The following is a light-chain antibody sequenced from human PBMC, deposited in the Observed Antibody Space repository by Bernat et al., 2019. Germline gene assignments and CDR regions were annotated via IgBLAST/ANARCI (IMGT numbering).Light chain of an antibody. CDR1: SSDVGNYNF. Sequence: QSALTQPASVSESPGQSITISCTGTSSDVGNYNFVSWYQQYPGKGPKLMIYEVNKRPSGVSNRFSGSKSSNTASLTISGLQVEDEADYYCCSYAGPFTWVFGGGTKLTVL. CDR2: EVN. V-gene: IGLV2-23*02. J-gene: IGLJ3*02. CDR3: CSYAGPFTWV.